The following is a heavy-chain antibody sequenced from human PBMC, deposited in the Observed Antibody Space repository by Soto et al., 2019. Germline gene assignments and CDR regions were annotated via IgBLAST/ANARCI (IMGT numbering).Heavy chain of an antibody. J-gene: IGHJ4*02. Sequence: PSETLSLTCSVSGDSITRYKWSWIRHSPGKGLEWIANLYSSGDTNHNPSLKSRVTISVDTSKNQYSLKLSPATPADTAVYYCAREWSGFDYWGKGILVTVSS. CDR3: AREWSGFDY. D-gene: IGHD2-15*01. CDR2: LYSSGDT. CDR1: GDSITRYK. V-gene: IGHV4-59*01.